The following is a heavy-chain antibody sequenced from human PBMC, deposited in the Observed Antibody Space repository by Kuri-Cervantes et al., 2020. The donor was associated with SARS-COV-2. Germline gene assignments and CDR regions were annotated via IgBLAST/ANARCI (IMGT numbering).Heavy chain of an antibody. CDR3: ARELGSTYYYMDV. V-gene: IGHV3-30-3*01. J-gene: IGHJ6*03. Sequence: GESLKISCAASGFTFSSYAMHWVRQAPGKGLEWVAVISYDGSNKYYADSVKGRFTISRDNSKNTLYLQMNSLRAEDTAVYYCARELGSTYYYMDVWGKGTTVTVSS. CDR2: ISYDGSNK. CDR1: GFTFSSYA. D-gene: IGHD3-16*01.